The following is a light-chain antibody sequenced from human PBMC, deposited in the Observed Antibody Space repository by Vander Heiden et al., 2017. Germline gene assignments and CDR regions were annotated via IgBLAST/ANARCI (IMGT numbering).Light chain of an antibody. CDR3: CSHTSSNTLV. Sequence: QSALTQPASVSGSPGQSITISCTGTSSDVGGYNYVSWYQQYPGKVPKLMIYDVSDRPSGISNRFSGSKSGNTASLTISGLQAEDEADYYCCSHTSSNTLVFGGGTKLTVL. V-gene: IGLV2-14*03. CDR1: SSDVGGYNY. J-gene: IGLJ2*01. CDR2: DVS.